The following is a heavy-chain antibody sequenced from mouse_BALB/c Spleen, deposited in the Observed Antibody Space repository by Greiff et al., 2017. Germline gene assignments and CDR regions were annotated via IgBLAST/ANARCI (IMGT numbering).Heavy chain of an antibody. CDR1: GYTFTSYT. J-gene: IGHJ2*01. CDR3: ARRVTTAFDY. Sequence: QVQLQQSAAELARPGASVKMSCKASGYTFTSYTMHWVKQRPGQGLEWIGYINPSSGYTEYNQKFKDKTTLTADKSSSTAYMQLSSLTSEDSAVYYCARRVTTAFDYWGQGTTLTVSS. V-gene: IGHV1-4*02. CDR2: INPSSGYT. D-gene: IGHD1-2*01.